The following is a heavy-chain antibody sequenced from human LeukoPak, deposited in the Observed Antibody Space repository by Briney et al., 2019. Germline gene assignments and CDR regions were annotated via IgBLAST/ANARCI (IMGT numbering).Heavy chain of an antibody. D-gene: IGHD4-11*01. CDR2: IYPGDSDT. CDR3: ARTTDYLNWFDP. V-gene: IGHV5-51*01. CDR1: GYTFTSYW. Sequence: GESLKISCKGSGYTFTSYWIGWVRQMPGKGLEWMGIIYPGDSDTRYSPSFQGQVTISADKSISAAYLQWSSLKASDTAVYYCARTTDYLNWFDPWGQGTLVTVSS. J-gene: IGHJ5*02.